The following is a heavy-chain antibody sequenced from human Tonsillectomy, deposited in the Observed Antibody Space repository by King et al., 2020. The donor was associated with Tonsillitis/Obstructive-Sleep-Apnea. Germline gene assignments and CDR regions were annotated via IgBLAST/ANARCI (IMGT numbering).Heavy chain of an antibody. CDR1: GYNFTNYW. V-gene: IGHV5-51*01. D-gene: IGHD6-13*01. CDR3: ARLSAVAAGTSNTFDI. Sequence: VQLVQSGAEVKKPGESLKISCKGSGYNFTNYWIGWVRQMPGKGLEWMGIIYPGDSDTRYSPSFQGQVTISADKSNSTACLQWSSLKASDTAMYYCARLSAVAAGTSNTFDIWGQGTLVIVSS. CDR2: IYPGDSDT. J-gene: IGHJ3*02.